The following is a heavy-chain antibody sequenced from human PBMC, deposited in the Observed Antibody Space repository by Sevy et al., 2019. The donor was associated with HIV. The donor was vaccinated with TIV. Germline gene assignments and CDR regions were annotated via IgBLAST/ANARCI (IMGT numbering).Heavy chain of an antibody. J-gene: IGHJ6*02. V-gene: IGHV3-49*03. CDR2: IRSQTYGGTT. CDR3: TRVLGTISPYYYYGLDV. D-gene: IGHD3-3*01. CDR1: GFTFGDYA. Sequence: GGSLRLSCTGSGFTFGDYAMSWIRQAPGKGLEWVGFIRSQTYGGTTEYAALVKGRLTISRDNSKSIAYLQMNSLKTEDTAVYYCTRVLGTISPYYYYGLDVWGQGTTVTVSS.